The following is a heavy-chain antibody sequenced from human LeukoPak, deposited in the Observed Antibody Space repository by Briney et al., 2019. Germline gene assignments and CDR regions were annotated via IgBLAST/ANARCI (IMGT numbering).Heavy chain of an antibody. CDR1: GGSISSYY. D-gene: IGHD3-10*01. J-gene: IGHJ6*04. V-gene: IGHV4-59*12. CDR3: ASQYYYGSGSPTTMDV. CDR2: IYYSGST. Sequence: PSETLSLTCTVSGGSISSYYSSWIRQPPGKGLEWIGYIYYSGSTNYNPSLKSRVTISVDTSKNQFSLKLSSVTAADTAVYYCASQYYYGSGSPTTMDVWGKGTTVTVSS.